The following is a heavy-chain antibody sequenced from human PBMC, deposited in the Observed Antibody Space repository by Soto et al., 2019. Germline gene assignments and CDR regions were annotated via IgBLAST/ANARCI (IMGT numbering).Heavy chain of an antibody. D-gene: IGHD3-16*01. J-gene: IGHJ4*02. CDR1: GFTFSSYG. CDR3: AKEGLGPYYFDY. V-gene: IGHV3-30*18. CDR2: ISYDGSNK. Sequence: VQLVESGGGVVQPGRSLRLSCAASGFTFSSYGMHWVRQAPGKGLEWVAVISYDGSNKYYADSVKGRFTISRDNSKNTLYLQMNSLRAEDTAVYYCAKEGLGPYYFDYWGQGTLVTVSS.